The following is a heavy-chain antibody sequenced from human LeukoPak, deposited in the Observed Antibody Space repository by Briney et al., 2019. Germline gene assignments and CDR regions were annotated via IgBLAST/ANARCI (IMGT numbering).Heavy chain of an antibody. D-gene: IGHD4-17*01. V-gene: IGHV3-11*04. CDR3: ARRPSHVYGDYANYYYYYMDV. Sequence: PGGSLRLSCAASGFTFSDYYMSWFRKAPGKGREWVSYISSSSRTINYADSLNCRFTISSDNAKNSLYLKMNSLSAEATAVYYCARRPSHVYGDYANYYYYYMDVWGKGTTVTVPS. CDR2: ISSSSRTI. J-gene: IGHJ6*03. CDR1: GFTFSDYY.